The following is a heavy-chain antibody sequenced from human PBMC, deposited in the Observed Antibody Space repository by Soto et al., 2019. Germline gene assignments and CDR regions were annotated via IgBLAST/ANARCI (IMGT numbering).Heavy chain of an antibody. J-gene: IGHJ3*02. D-gene: IGHD6-25*01. CDR2: IRKGGSQR. CDR3: ARDVYPGSSGLYFDAFDI. Sequence: ELQLVESGGGLVQPGGSLTLSCAASEFAFSSYWRTWVRQAPGKGLEWVANIRKGGSQRSYLDSVRGRFTISRDNSNNSLYLPMNSLRAEDTALYFCARDVYPGSSGLYFDAFDIWGQGTMVTVSS. V-gene: IGHV3-7*05. CDR1: EFAFSSYW.